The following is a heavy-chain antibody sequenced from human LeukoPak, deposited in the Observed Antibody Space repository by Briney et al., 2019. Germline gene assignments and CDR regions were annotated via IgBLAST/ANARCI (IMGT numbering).Heavy chain of an antibody. CDR2: VNPNSGGT. D-gene: IGHD3-10*01. V-gene: IGHV1-2*02. Sequence: GASVKVSCKASGYTFTGYYMHWVRQAPGQGLEWMGWVNPNSGGTDYAQKFQGRVSMTRDTSITTAYMELSRLRSDDTAVYYCARAGYYGSGSYLGYWGQGTLVTVSS. CDR1: GYTFTGYY. CDR3: ARAGYYGSGSYLGY. J-gene: IGHJ4*02.